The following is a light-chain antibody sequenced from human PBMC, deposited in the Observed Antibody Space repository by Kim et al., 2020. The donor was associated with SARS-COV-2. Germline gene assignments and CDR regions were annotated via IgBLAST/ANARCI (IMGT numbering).Light chain of an antibody. CDR2: AAS. J-gene: IGKJ2*01. V-gene: IGKV3-20*01. Sequence: PGERATRSCRASQSISRTFVAWYQQKLGQAPGLLIFAASSRAAGTPDRFSGSGSGTDFTLTISRVEPDDFAVYYCQQFSTSPPAYTFGQGTKLEIK. CDR3: QQFSTSPPAYT. CDR1: QSISRTF.